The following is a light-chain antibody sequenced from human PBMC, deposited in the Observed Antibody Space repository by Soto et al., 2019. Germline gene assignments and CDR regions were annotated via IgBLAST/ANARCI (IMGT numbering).Light chain of an antibody. CDR3: SSYTSSSTLYV. V-gene: IGLV2-14*01. CDR1: SSDVGGYDY. Sequence: SALTQPASVSGSPGQSITISCTGTSSDVGGYDYVSWYQQHPGKAPKLMIYEVSNRPSGVSNRFSASKSGNTASLTISGLQAEDEADYYCSSYTSSSTLYVFGPGTKVTVL. J-gene: IGLJ1*01. CDR2: EVS.